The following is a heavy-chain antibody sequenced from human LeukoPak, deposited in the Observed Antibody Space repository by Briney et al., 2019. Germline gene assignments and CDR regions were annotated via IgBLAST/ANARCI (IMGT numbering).Heavy chain of an antibody. CDR3: TTGTWIQLWLPDY. D-gene: IGHD5-18*01. CDR1: GFTLSTYW. CDR2: IKSKTEGGKA. J-gene: IGHJ4*02. V-gene: IGHV3-15*01. Sequence: GGSLRLSCAASGFTLSTYWMSWVRQAPGEGLEWVGHIKSKTEGGKADYATAVKGRFTISRDDSKNTLYLQMDSLKTEDTAMYYCTTGTWIQLWLPDYWGQGTLVTVSS.